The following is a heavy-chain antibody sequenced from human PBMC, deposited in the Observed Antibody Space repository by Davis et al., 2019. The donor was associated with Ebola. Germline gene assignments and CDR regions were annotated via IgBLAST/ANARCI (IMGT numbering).Heavy chain of an antibody. CDR2: ISYDGSNK. CDR3: ARPSETYGGAFDY. V-gene: IGHV3-30-3*01. J-gene: IGHJ4*02. Sequence: GESMKISCAASGFTFSSYWMSWVRQAPGKGLEWVAVISYDGSNKYYADSVKGRFTISRDNSKNTLYLQMSSLRAEDTAVYYCARPSETYGGAFDYWGQGTLVTVSS. CDR1: GFTFSSYW. D-gene: IGHD4-17*01.